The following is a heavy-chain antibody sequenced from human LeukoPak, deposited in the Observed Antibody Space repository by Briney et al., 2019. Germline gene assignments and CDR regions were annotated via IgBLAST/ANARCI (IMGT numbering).Heavy chain of an antibody. CDR1: GDTVSSNSAA. D-gene: IGHD2-8*01. V-gene: IGHV6-1*01. CDR3: ARAIGYCTNGVCSYCFDY. CDR2: TYYRSKWYN. J-gene: IGHJ4*02. Sequence: SQTLSLTCAISGDTVSSNSAAWDWIRQSPSRGLEWLGRTYYRSKWYNDYAGSVKSRITINPDTSKNQFSLQLNSVTPEDTAVYYCARAIGYCTNGVCSYCFDYWGQGTLVTVSS.